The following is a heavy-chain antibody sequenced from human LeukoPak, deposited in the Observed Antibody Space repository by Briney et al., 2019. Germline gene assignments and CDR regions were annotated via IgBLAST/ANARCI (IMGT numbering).Heavy chain of an antibody. V-gene: IGHV3-74*01. CDR2: INRDGFSI. CDR1: GFTFSSYW. J-gene: IGHJ4*02. CDR3: AVSYYCRGAACYTGFDY. D-gene: IGHD2-21*02. Sequence: GGSLRLSCAASGFTFSSYWMHWVRQPPGKGPVWVSRINRDGFSIAYADSVKGRFTISRDNAKNTLYLQMNSLRADDTAVYYCAVSYYCRGAACYTGFDYWGQGSLVTVSS.